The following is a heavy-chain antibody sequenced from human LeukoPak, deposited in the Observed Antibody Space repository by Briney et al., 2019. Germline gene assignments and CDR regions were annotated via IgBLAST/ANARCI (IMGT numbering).Heavy chain of an antibody. CDR3: ANGRDGYNFDY. J-gene: IGHJ4*02. D-gene: IGHD5-24*01. CDR1: GFTFSSYA. Sequence: GGSLRLSCAASGFTFSSYAMSWVRQAPGKGLEWVSAISGSGGSTYYTDSVKGRLTISRDNSKNTLYLQMNSLRAGDPAVYYCANGRDGYNFDYWGQGTLVTVSS. V-gene: IGHV3-23*01. CDR2: ISGSGGST.